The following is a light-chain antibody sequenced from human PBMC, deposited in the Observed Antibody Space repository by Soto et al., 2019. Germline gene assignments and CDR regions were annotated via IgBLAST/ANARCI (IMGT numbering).Light chain of an antibody. CDR2: DAS. V-gene: IGKV1-33*01. Sequence: DIQMTPSPSYLSASVGDRVTITCQASQDISNYLNWYQQKPGKAPKLLIYDASNLETGVPSRFSGSGSGTDFTFTISSLQPEDIATYYCQQYDNLPLYTFGQGTKLEIK. CDR3: QQYDNLPLYT. CDR1: QDISNY. J-gene: IGKJ2*01.